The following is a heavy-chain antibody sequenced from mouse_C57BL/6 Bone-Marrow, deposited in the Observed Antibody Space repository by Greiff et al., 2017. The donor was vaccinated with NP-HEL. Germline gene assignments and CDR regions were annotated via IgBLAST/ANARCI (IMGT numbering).Heavy chain of an antibody. CDR1: GYTFTSYW. V-gene: IGHV1-55*01. D-gene: IGHD1-1*01. CDR2: IYPGSGST. Sequence: QVQLQQPGAELVKPGASVKMSCKASGYTFTSYWITWVKQRPGQGLEWIGDIYPGSGSTNYNEKFKSKATLTVDTSSSTAYMQLSSLTSEDSAVYYCARWDYYGSDYYAMDYWGQGTSVTVSS. CDR3: ARWDYYGSDYYAMDY. J-gene: IGHJ4*01.